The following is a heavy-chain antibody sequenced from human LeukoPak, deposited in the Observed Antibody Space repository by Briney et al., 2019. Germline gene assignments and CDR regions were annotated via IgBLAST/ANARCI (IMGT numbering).Heavy chain of an antibody. J-gene: IGHJ4*02. Sequence: PSETLSLTCAVYGGSFSVYYWSWIRQPPGNGLEWIGEINHSGSTNYNPSLKSRVTISVDTSKNQFSLKLSSVTAADTAVYYCARTTYYYDSSGSTWIDYWGQGTLVTVSS. CDR2: INHSGST. D-gene: IGHD3-22*01. CDR1: GGSFSVYY. CDR3: ARTTYYYDSSGSTWIDY. V-gene: IGHV4-34*01.